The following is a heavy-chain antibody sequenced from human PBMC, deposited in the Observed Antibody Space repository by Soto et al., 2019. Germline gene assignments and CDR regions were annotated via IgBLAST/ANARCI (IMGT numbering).Heavy chain of an antibody. Sequence: PGGSLRPSCAASGFTFSSYGMHWVRQAPGKGLEWVAVISYDGSNKYYADSVKGRFTVSRDNSNNTLYMQMNSLSAEDTAVYYCARGPYYGSGTCDFWGQGTPVTVSS. CDR3: ARGPYYGSGTCDF. V-gene: IGHV3-30*03. D-gene: IGHD3-10*01. CDR1: GFTFSSYG. J-gene: IGHJ4*02. CDR2: ISYDGSNK.